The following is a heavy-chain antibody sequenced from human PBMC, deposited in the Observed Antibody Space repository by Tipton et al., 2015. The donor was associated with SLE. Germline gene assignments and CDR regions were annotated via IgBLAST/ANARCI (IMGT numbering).Heavy chain of an antibody. CDR2: INHSGST. D-gene: IGHD3-22*01. CDR3: ARARRYYDSSGYLLDAFDI. V-gene: IGHV4-34*01. J-gene: IGHJ3*02. Sequence: TLSLTCAVYGGSFSGYYWSWIRQPPGKGLEWIGEINHSGSTNYNPSLKSRVTISVDASKSQFSLRLSSVTAADTAVYYCARARRYYDSSGYLLDAFDIWGQGTMVTVSS. CDR1: GGSFSGYY.